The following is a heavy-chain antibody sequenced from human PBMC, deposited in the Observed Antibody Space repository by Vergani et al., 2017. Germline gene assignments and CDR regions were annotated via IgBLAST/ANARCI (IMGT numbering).Heavy chain of an antibody. CDR2: IYHSGST. V-gene: IGHV4-38-2*02. CDR3: ARDLYDSSGV. D-gene: IGHD3-22*01. Sequence: VQLQESGPGLVKPSETLSLTCAVSGYSISSGYYWGWIRQPPGKGLEWIGSIYHSGSTYYNPSLKSRVTISVDTSKNQFSLKLSSVTAADTAVYYCARDLYDSSGVWGQGTLVTVSS. CDR1: GYSISSGYY. J-gene: IGHJ4*02.